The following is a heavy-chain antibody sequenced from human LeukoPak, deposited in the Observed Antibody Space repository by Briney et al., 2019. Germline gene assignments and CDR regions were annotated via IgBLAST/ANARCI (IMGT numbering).Heavy chain of an antibody. J-gene: IGHJ4*02. V-gene: IGHV3-30-3*01. CDR3: ARDLDRYCSSSSCHSADY. CDR1: GFTFSNYA. Sequence: GRSLRLSCAASGFTFSNYAMYWVRQAPGKGLEWVALISYAGSNKYYADSVKGRFTISSDNSKNTLYLQMSSLRVEDTAVYYCARDLDRYCSSSSCHSADYWGQGTLVTVSS. CDR2: ISYAGSNK. D-gene: IGHD2-2*01.